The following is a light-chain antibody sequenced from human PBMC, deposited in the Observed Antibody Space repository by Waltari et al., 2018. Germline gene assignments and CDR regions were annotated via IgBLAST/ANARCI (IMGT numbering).Light chain of an antibody. Sequence: DIQMTQSPSNLSASVGDRVTITCRASQNIRTWLAWYQQKPGKVPSPLINRASSLESGVPSRFSGSGSETEFTLTISSLQPDDFATYYCQEYLSWTFGQG. CDR2: RAS. CDR3: QEYLSWT. CDR1: QNIRTW. V-gene: IGKV1-5*03. J-gene: IGKJ1*01.